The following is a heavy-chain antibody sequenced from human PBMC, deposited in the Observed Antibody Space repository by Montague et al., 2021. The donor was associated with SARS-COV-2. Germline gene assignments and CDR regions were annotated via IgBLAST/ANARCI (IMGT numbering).Heavy chain of an antibody. V-gene: IGHV4-4*07. CDR3: ARDGADYSFAYHHEMDV. CDR1: GASVRTYY. J-gene: IGHJ6*02. D-gene: IGHD5-12*01. Sequence: SETLSLTCTVSGASVRTYYWSWIRQSAGKKLEWMGRLYTSGSTYXXPSFKSRVTMSLDTSKNLFSLNLSSMTAADTAVYYCARDGADYSFAYHHEMDVWGQGIAVTVSS. CDR2: LYTSGST.